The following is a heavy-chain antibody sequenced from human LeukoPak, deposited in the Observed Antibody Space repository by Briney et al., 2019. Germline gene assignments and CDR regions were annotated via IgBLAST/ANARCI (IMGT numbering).Heavy chain of an antibody. CDR3: AKAYYYGSGSNYKSFDY. CDR2: IRYDGSNK. J-gene: IGHJ4*02. D-gene: IGHD3-10*01. V-gene: IGHV3-30*02. CDR1: GFTFSNYG. Sequence: GGSLRLSCAASGFTFSNYGMPWVRQAPGKGLEWVAFIRYDGSNKYYADSVKGRLTISRDNSKNTLYLQMDSLRAEDTAVYYCAKAYYYGSGSNYKSFDYWGQGTLVTVSS.